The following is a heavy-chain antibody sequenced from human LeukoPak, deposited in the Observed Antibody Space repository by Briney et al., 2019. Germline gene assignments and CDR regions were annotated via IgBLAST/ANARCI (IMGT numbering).Heavy chain of an antibody. Sequence: GASVTVCCKASGGTFSSYAISWVRQAPGQGLEWMGGFIPIFGTANYAQKFQGRVTITADESTSTAYMELSSLRSEDTAVYYCASSRKAGGKRSEGAFDIWGQGTMVTVSS. CDR3: ASSRKAGGKRSEGAFDI. CDR2: FIPIFGTA. V-gene: IGHV1-69*13. J-gene: IGHJ3*02. CDR1: GGTFSSYA. D-gene: IGHD4-23*01.